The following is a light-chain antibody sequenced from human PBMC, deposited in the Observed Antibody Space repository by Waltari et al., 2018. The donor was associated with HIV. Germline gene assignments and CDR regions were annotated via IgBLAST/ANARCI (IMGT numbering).Light chain of an antibody. Sequence: DIQMTQSPSSLSASVGDKVTITCRASQNIATYVNWYQQKPGKAPQLLIYGSSTLRSGVPSRFSGSGSRTDFTLTINNLQPDDSATYYCQQSYSLQTFGQWTNVEI. J-gene: IGKJ1*01. CDR3: QQSYSLQT. CDR2: GSS. CDR1: QNIATY. V-gene: IGKV1-39*01.